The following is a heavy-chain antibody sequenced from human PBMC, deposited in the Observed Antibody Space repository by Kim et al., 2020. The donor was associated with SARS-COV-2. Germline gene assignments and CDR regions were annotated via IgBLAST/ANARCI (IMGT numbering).Heavy chain of an antibody. CDR2: IKQDGSEK. V-gene: IGHV3-7*03. CDR1: GFTFSSYW. Sequence: GGSLRLSCAASGFTFSSYWMSWVRQAPGKGLEWVANIKQDGSEKYYVDSVKGRFTISRDNAKNSLYLQMNSLRAGDTAVYYCAREGTGYYNYYYYYYGMDVWGQGTTVTVSS. CDR3: AREGTGYYNYYYYYYGMDV. J-gene: IGHJ6*02. D-gene: IGHD3-9*01.